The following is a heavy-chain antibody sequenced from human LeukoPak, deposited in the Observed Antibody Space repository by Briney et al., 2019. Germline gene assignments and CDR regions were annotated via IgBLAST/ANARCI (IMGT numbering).Heavy chain of an antibody. CDR1: GGSISSYY. Sequence: PSETLSLTCTVSGGSISSYYWSWIRQPPGKGLEWIGYIYYSGSTNYKPSLKSRVTISVDTSKNQFSLKLSSVTAADTAVYYCARTRSIAARPFDYWGQGTLVTVSS. CDR2: IYYSGST. D-gene: IGHD6-6*01. J-gene: IGHJ4*02. CDR3: ARTRSIAARPFDY. V-gene: IGHV4-59*01.